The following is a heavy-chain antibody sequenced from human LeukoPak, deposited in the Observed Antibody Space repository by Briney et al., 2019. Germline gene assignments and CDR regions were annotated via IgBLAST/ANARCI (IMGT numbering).Heavy chain of an antibody. CDR3: ARAGHSSSREYFQH. D-gene: IGHD6-13*01. Sequence: PGGSLRLSCAASGFTFSSYAMHWVRQAPGKGLEWVAVISYDGSNKYYADSVKGRFTISRDNSKNTLYLQMNSLRAEDTAVYYCARAGHSSSREYFQHWGQGTLVTVSS. CDR1: GFTFSSYA. J-gene: IGHJ1*01. CDR2: ISYDGSNK. V-gene: IGHV3-30-3*01.